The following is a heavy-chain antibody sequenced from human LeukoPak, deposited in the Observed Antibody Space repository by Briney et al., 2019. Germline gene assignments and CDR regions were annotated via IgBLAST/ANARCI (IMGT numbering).Heavy chain of an antibody. J-gene: IGHJ4*02. V-gene: IGHV3-23*01. D-gene: IGHD5-12*01. CDR1: GFSFSNYA. Sequence: GGSLRLSCAASGFSFSNYAMSWVRQAPGKGLEWVSAISGSGGSTYYADSVKGRLTISRDNSKNTLYLQMNSLRPEDTAVYYCAKDLGRGYDYFDYWGQGTLVTVSS. CDR2: ISGSGGST. CDR3: AKDLGRGYDYFDY.